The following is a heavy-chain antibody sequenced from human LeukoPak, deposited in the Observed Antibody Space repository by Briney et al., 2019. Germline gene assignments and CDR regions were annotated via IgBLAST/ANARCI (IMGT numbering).Heavy chain of an antibody. Sequence: GGSLRLSCAASGFTVSTYYMTWVRQAPGKGLKCVSVIYSGGSTYYADSVKGRFTVSRDNSKNTLYLQMNSLRAEDTAMYYCARGLGYCTSTTCLLPFDYWGQGTLVTVSS. D-gene: IGHD2-2*01. CDR2: IYSGGST. V-gene: IGHV3-53*01. CDR3: ARGLGYCTSTTCLLPFDY. J-gene: IGHJ4*02. CDR1: GFTVSTYY.